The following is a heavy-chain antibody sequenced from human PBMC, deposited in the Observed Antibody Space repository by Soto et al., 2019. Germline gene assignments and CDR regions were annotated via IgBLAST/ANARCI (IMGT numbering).Heavy chain of an antibody. CDR2: IKSKTDGGTT. D-gene: IGHD5-18*01. Sequence: PGGSLRLFCAASGFTFSNAWMNWVRQAPGKGLEWVGRIKSKTDGGTTDYAAPVKGRFTISRDDSKNTLYLQMNSLKTEDTAVYYCTTGDSYGYGRCAFDIWGQGTMVTVSS. CDR3: TTGDSYGYGRCAFDI. J-gene: IGHJ3*02. V-gene: IGHV3-15*07. CDR1: GFTFSNAW.